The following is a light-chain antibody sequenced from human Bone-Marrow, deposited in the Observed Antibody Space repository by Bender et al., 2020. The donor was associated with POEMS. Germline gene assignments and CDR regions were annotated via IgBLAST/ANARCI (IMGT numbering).Light chain of an antibody. J-gene: IGLJ3*02. CDR1: SSDVGGYNY. V-gene: IGLV2-23*02. Sequence: QSALTQPASVSGSPGQSITVSCTGTSSDVGGYNYVSWYQQHPGKAPKLIICEVSKRPSGVSNRFSGSKSGNTASLTISGLQAEDEADYYCCSYAGSSTWVFGGGTKVTVL. CDR3: CSYAGSSTWV. CDR2: EVS.